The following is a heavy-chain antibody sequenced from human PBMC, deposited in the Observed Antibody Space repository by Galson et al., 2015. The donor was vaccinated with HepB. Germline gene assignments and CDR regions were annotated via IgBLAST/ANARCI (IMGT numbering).Heavy chain of an antibody. D-gene: IGHD2-21*01. CDR2: SYSRGST. Sequence: SETLSLTCIVSDASISRYYWSWNRQPPGKGLEWIGYSYSRGSTNYNPSLRSRLTISVDTSKNQLSLQLTSVTSADTAVYYCARVKSIGDPRVDTMDVWGQGTTVTVSS. CDR1: DASISRYY. CDR3: ARVKSIGDPRVDTMDV. V-gene: IGHV4-59*01. J-gene: IGHJ6*02.